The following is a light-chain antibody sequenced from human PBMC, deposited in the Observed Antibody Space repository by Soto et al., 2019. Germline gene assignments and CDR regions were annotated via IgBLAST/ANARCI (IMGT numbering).Light chain of an antibody. CDR2: DVS. Sequence: QSALTQPASVSGSHGQSITITCTGTSSDVGGYNYVSWYQRHPGKAPKLIIYDVSNRPSGVSIRFSGSKSDNTASLTISGLQPEDEADYHCSSYTTSNTRQIVFGTGTKVTVL. CDR3: SSYTTSNTRQIV. CDR1: SSDVGGYNY. V-gene: IGLV2-14*03. J-gene: IGLJ1*01.